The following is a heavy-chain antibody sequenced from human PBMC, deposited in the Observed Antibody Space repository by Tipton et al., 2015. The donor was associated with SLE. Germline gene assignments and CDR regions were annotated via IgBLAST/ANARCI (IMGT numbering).Heavy chain of an antibody. CDR3: ARDYYDSRGYTLCDY. V-gene: IGHV4-39*07. CDR2: FYYSGNT. Sequence: TLSLTCTVSGDSISSSSYYWGWIRQPPGKGLEWIGTFYYSGNTYFNPSLKSRVTISVDTSKNQFSLRLSSVTAADTAVYYCARDYYDSRGYTLCDYWGQGALVTVSS. J-gene: IGHJ4*02. CDR1: GDSISSSSYY. D-gene: IGHD3-22*01.